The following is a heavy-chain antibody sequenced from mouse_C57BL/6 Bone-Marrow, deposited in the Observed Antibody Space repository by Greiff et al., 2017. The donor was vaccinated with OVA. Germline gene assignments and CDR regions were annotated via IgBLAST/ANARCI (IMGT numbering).Heavy chain of an antibody. J-gene: IGHJ2*01. D-gene: IGHD1-1*01. V-gene: IGHV5-17*01. Sequence: DVKLVESGGGLVKPGGSLKLSCAASGFTFSDYGMHWVRQAPEKGLEWVAYISSGSSTIYYADTVKGRFTISRDNAKNTLFLQMTSLRSEDTAMYYCARPLYYGKGFDYWGQGTTLTVSS. CDR2: ISSGSSTI. CDR3: ARPLYYGKGFDY. CDR1: GFTFSDYG.